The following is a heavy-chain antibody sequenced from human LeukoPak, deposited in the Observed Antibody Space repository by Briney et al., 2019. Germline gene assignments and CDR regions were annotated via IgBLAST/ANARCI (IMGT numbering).Heavy chain of an antibody. Sequence: GGSLRLSCAASGFTFSSYAMSWVRQAPGKGLEWVPVIYSGDNTYYVESVKGRFTISRDNSKNTLFLQMNRLRAEDTAVYYCAGRRVLDASFDYWGQGTLVTVSS. J-gene: IGHJ4*02. V-gene: IGHV3-66*02. CDR1: GFTFSSYA. D-gene: IGHD3-16*01. CDR2: IYSGDNT. CDR3: AGRRVLDASFDY.